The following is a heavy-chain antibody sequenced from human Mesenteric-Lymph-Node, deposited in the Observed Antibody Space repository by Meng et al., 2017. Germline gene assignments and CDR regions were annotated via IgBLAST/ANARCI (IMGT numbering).Heavy chain of an antibody. CDR2: ISSSGSTI. CDR3: ARDRYGAVVPWRVFDY. V-gene: IGHV3-11*01. CDR1: GFTFSDYY. J-gene: IGHJ4*02. Sequence: GGSLRLSCAASGFTFSDYYMSWIRQAPGKGLEWVSYISSSGSTIYYADSVKGRFTISRDNAKNSLYLQMNSLRAEDTAVYYCARDRYGAVVPWRVFDYWGQGTLVTVSS. D-gene: IGHD6-19*01.